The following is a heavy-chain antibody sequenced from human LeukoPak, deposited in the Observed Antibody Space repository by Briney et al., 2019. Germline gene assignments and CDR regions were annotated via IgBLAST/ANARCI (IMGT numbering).Heavy chain of an antibody. V-gene: IGHV3-23*01. Sequence: GSLRLSCAASGFTFSSYAMSWVRQAPGKGLEWVSAISGSGGNTYYADSVKGRFTISRDNSKNTLYLQMNSLRAEDTAVYYCAKGPYYYYGMDVWGQGTTVTVSS. CDR1: GFTFSSYA. CDR2: ISGSGGNT. CDR3: AKGPYYYYGMDV. J-gene: IGHJ6*02.